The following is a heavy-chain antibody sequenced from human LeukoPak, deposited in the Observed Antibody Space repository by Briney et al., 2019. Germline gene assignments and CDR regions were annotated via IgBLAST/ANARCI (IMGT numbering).Heavy chain of an antibody. V-gene: IGHV3-23*01. J-gene: IGHJ4*02. Sequence: GGSLRLSCAASGFSFSSYAMSWVRQAPGKGLEWVSSISGSGDNTYYAESVKGRFTISKDNSKNTLFLQMNSLRAEDTAVFYCAKRSGYTTGWFFDFWGQGTLVTVSS. CDR1: GFSFSSYA. CDR2: ISGSGDNT. D-gene: IGHD6-19*01. CDR3: AKRSGYTTGWFFDF.